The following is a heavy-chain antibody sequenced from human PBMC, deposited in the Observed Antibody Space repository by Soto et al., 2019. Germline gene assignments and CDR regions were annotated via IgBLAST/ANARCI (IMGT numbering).Heavy chain of an antibody. CDR2: IFSNDEK. CDR1: GFSLSNARMG. Sequence: SGPTLVNPTETLTLTCTVSGFSLSNARMGVSWIRQPPGKALEWLAHIFSNDEKSYSTSLKSRLTISKDTSESQVVLTMTNMDPVDTATYYCARIRRNQVTTGYYFDYWGQGTLVTVSS. V-gene: IGHV2-26*01. D-gene: IGHD2-21*02. J-gene: IGHJ4*02. CDR3: ARIRRNQVTTGYYFDY.